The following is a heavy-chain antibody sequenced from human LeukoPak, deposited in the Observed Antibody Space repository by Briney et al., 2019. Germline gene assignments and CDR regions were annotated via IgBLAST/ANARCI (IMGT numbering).Heavy chain of an antibody. V-gene: IGHV4-59*08. CDR1: GGSVSSYY. Sequence: SETLSLTCTVSGGSVSSYYWSWIRQPPGKGLEWIGYIFYTGSTNSNPSLNSRVTISVDTSKNQFSLKLSSVTAADTAVYYCAGSLRDYYGSGSYYSDYWGQGTLVTVSS. D-gene: IGHD3-10*01. CDR2: IFYTGST. CDR3: AGSLRDYYGSGSYYSDY. J-gene: IGHJ4*02.